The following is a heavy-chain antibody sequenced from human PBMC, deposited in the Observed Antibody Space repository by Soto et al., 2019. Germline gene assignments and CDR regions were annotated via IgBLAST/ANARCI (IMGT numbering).Heavy chain of an antibody. Sequence: SGGSLRLSCAASGFTFSSYWMSWVRQAPGKGLEWVANIKQDGSEKYYVDSVKGRFTISRDNAKNSLYLQMNSLRAEDTAVYYCARVPEILLWFGELPYAFDIWGQGTMVTVSS. CDR3: ARVPEILLWFGELPYAFDI. CDR2: IKQDGSEK. D-gene: IGHD3-10*01. CDR1: GFTFSSYW. V-gene: IGHV3-7*01. J-gene: IGHJ3*02.